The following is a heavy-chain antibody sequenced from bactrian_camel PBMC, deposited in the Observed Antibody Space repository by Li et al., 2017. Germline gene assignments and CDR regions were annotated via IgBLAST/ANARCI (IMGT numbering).Heavy chain of an antibody. CDR2: INSYGGSA. Sequence: HVQLVESGGDLVQPGGSLRLSCLASGFAVSSYWMLWVRQAPGKGLEWVSTINSYGGSAYFADSVKGRFTISRDNAKNTMYLQMNSLKSEDTALYYCATGYGSSSLSTPRGQGTQVTVS. D-gene: IGHD6*01. J-gene: IGHJ4*01. V-gene: IGHV3S1*01. CDR1: GFAVSSYW. CDR3: ATGYGSSSLSTP.